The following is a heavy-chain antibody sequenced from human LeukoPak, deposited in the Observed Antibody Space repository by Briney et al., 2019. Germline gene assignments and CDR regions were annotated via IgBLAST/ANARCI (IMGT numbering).Heavy chain of an antibody. Sequence: SETLSLTCNVSGGSISNYYWSWIRQPPGKGLEWIGYIYYSGSTDYNPSLKSRVTISVDTSKNQFSLKLSSVTAADTAVYYCASMYSSTWYYFDYWGQGTLVTVSS. V-gene: IGHV4-59*01. CDR2: IYYSGST. CDR1: GGSISNYY. J-gene: IGHJ4*02. CDR3: ASMYSSTWYYFDY. D-gene: IGHD6-13*01.